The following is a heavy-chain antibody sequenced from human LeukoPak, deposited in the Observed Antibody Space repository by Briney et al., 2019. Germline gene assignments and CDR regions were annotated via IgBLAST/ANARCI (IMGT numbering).Heavy chain of an antibody. Sequence: SETLSLTCTVSGGSISSSSYYWGWIRQPPGKGLEWIGSIYYSGSTYYNPSLKSRVTISVDTSKNQFSLKLSSVTAADTAVYYCARVVPRTGKRGREMEWDIMITFGGVIADAFDIWGQGTMVTVSS. J-gene: IGHJ3*02. CDR1: GGSISSSSYY. CDR3: ARVVPRTGKRGREMEWDIMITFGGVIADAFDI. CDR2: IYYSGST. V-gene: IGHV4-39*07. D-gene: IGHD3-16*02.